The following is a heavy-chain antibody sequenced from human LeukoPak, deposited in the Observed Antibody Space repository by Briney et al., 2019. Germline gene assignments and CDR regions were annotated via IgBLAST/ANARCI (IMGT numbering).Heavy chain of an antibody. V-gene: IGHV3-43*02. CDR1: GFAFADYA. J-gene: IGHJ6*02. D-gene: IGHD2/OR15-2a*01. Sequence: GGSLRLSCAASGFAFADYAMHWVRQIPGKGLECVAHIHADGGRTFYADSVKGRFTASRDNGKNSLFLQMDSLTSDDTALYYCSTWAFYHGLDVWGQGATVIVSS. CDR3: STWAFYHGLDV. CDR2: IHADGGRT.